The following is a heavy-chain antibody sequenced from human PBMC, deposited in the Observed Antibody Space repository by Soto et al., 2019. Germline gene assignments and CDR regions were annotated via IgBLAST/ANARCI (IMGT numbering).Heavy chain of an antibody. V-gene: IGHV4-30-4*01. CDR3: ASRDYYDSSGYYEF. J-gene: IGHJ4*02. Sequence: SETLSLTCTVSGGSISSGDYYWSWIRQPPGKGLEWIGHIHYSGSTYHNPSLKSRVTISVDTSKSQFSLKLTSVTAADTAVYYCASRDYYDSSGYYEFWGQGTLVTVSS. D-gene: IGHD3-22*01. CDR2: IHYSGST. CDR1: GGSISSGDYY.